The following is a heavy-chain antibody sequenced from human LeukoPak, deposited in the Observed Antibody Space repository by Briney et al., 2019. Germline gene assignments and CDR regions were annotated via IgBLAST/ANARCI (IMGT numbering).Heavy chain of an antibody. D-gene: IGHD3-16*01. CDR3: ARLGYDYALY. J-gene: IGHJ1*01. Sequence: SETLSLTCTVSGGSISSYYWSWIRQPPGKGLEWIGYIYYSGSTNYNPSLKSRVSISVDTSKIQCSLKLSSVTAADTAVYYCARLGYDYALYWGQGTLVTVSS. V-gene: IGHV4-59*08. CDR2: IYYSGST. CDR1: GGSISSYY.